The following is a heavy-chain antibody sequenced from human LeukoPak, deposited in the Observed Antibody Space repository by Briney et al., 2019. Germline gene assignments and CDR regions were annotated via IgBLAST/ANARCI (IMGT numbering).Heavy chain of an antibody. V-gene: IGHV5-51*01. CDR1: GYIFSNYW. J-gene: IGHJ6*03. CDR2: IYPGDSET. Sequence: GESLKISCQASGYIFSNYWIGWVRQMPGKGLEWMAIIYPGDSETKYSPSFQGQVTISVDKSISTTYLQWSSVKASDTAMYYCARRALGYGDHNYYYYYMDVWGKGTTVTISS. CDR3: ARRALGYGDHNYYYYYMDV. D-gene: IGHD4-17*01.